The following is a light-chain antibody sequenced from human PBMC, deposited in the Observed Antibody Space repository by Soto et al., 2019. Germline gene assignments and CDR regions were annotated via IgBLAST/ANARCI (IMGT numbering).Light chain of an antibody. V-gene: IGKV1-39*01. J-gene: IGKJ3*01. CDR1: QNIHSF. Sequence: DIEMTQSPSSLSASVGERVTITCRASQNIHSFLNWYQQKPGKAPQVLIYGGSALQSGVPSRFSGSGSGTDFTLTISSLQPEDFASYFCQQSYNIPFTFGPATKV. CDR3: QQSYNIPFT. CDR2: GGS.